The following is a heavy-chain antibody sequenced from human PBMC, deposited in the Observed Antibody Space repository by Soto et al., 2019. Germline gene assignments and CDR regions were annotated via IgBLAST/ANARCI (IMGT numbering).Heavy chain of an antibody. CDR2: ISAYNGNT. CDR1: GYTFTSYG. Sequence: GASVKVSCKASGYTFTSYGISWVRQAPGQGLEWMGWISAYNGNTKNAQKLQGRVTMTTDTSTSTAYMELRSLRSDDTAVYYCARDLAAQTVDYWGQATLFTLSS. CDR3: ARDLAAQTVDY. J-gene: IGHJ4*02. D-gene: IGHD6-13*01. V-gene: IGHV1-18*01.